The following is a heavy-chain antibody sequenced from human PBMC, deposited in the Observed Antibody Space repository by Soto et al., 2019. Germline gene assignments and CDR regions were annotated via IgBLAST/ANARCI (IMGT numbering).Heavy chain of an antibody. CDR1: GFTFSSYA. CDR2: ISYDGSNK. CDR3: ARDRKVYSYGYYYYYGRDV. D-gene: IGHD5-18*01. V-gene: IGHV3-30-3*01. J-gene: IGHJ6*02. Sequence: GGSLRLSCAASGFTFSSYAMHWVRQAPGKGLEWVAVISYDGSNKYYADSVKGRFTISRDNSKNTLYLQMNSLRAEDTAVYYCARDRKVYSYGYYYYYGRDVWGQGTTVTVSS.